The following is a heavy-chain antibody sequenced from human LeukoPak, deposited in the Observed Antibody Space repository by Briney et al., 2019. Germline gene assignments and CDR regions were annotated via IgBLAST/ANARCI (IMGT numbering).Heavy chain of an antibody. D-gene: IGHD2-15*01. CDR2: INHSGST. CDR1: GGSFSGYY. J-gene: IGHJ5*02. V-gene: IGHV4-34*01. CDR3: ARGRMVVVAATRVGSRHWFDP. Sequence: MSSETLSLTCAVYGGSFSGYYWSWIRQPPGKGLEWIGEINHSGSTNYNPSLKSRVTISVDTSKNQFSLKLSSVTAADTAVYYCARGRMVVVAATRVGSRHWFDPWGQGTLVTVSS.